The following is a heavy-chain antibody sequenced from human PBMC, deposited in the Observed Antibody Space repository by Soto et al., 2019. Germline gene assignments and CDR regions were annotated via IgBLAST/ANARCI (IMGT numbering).Heavy chain of an antibody. Sequence: GGSLRLSCAASGFTFRSFTMNWVRQAPGKGLEWVSTISSNSAYIYYTDALRGRFTISRDNAKNSLHLQMNSLRAEDTAVYYCSRDAARDSSARGWFDPWGQGTLVTVSS. CDR2: ISSNSAYI. CDR3: SRDAARDSSARGWFDP. V-gene: IGHV3-21*01. J-gene: IGHJ5*02. D-gene: IGHD6-13*01. CDR1: GFTFRSFT.